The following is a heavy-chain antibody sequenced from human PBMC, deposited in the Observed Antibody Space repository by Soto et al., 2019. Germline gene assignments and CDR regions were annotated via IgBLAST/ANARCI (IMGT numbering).Heavy chain of an antibody. CDR3: ARAWYQLVSTWFDP. Sequence: GASVKVSCKASGYTFTSYAMHWVRQDPGQRLEWMGWINAGNGNTKYSQKFQGRVIITRDTSASTVYMQLSNLRSEDTAVYYCARAWYQLVSTWFDPWGQGTQVTVSS. D-gene: IGHD2-2*01. CDR2: INAGNGNT. V-gene: IGHV1-3*01. J-gene: IGHJ5*02. CDR1: GYTFTSYA.